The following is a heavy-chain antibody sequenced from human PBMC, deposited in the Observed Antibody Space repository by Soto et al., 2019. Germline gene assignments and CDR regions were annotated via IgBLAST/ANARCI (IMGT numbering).Heavy chain of an antibody. CDR3: ARPGIRFGNKMDV. D-gene: IGHD3-10*01. V-gene: IGHV4-59*01. J-gene: IGHJ6*02. CDR1: GDSISSDY. Sequence: QVQLQESGPGLVKPSETLSLTCSVSGDSISSDYWSWIRQPPGKGLEWIGYMYYTGTTNYNPSLRSRVTRSLDTSKKQFSLKLSSVTAADTAVYYCARPGIRFGNKMDVWGQGTTVTVSS. CDR2: MYYTGTT.